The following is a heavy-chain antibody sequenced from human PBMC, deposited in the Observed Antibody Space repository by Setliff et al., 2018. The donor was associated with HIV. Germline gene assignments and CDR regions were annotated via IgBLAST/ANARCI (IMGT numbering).Heavy chain of an antibody. D-gene: IGHD6-19*01. J-gene: IGHJ3*02. CDR3: ARVLGWQQDAFDI. CDR1: GGSFSGYY. V-gene: IGHV4-34*01. Sequence: SETLSLTCAVYGGSFSGYYWSWIRQPPGKGLEWIGEINHSGSTNYNPSLKSRVTISVDTSKNQFSLKLSSVTAADTAVYYCARVLGWQQDAFDIWGQGTMVTVSS. CDR2: INHSGST.